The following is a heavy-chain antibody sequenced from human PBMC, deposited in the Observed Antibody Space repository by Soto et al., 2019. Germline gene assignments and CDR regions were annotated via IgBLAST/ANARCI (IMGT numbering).Heavy chain of an antibody. V-gene: IGHV3-73*01. D-gene: IGHD1-26*01. CDR3: RFSVSSGRSDFDY. J-gene: IGHJ4*02. CDR2: IRSKANSYAT. CDR1: GLTFSGSA. Sequence: PGGSLRLSCAASGLTFSGSAMHWVRQASGKGLEWVGRIRSKANSYATAYAASVKGRFTISRDDSKNTAYLQVNSLKTEDTAVYYCRFSVSSGRSDFDYWGQGTLVTVSS.